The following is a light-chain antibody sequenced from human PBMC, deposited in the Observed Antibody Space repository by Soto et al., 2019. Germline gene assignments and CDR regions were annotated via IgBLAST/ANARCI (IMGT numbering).Light chain of an antibody. CDR2: AAS. V-gene: IGKV1-8*01. CDR3: QQYNTYST. Sequence: AIRMTQSPASLSASTGDRVTITCRASQGISSYLAWYQQKPGKAPKLLIYAASTLQSGVPSRFSGSGSGTDFTLTIGSLQPEDFATYYCQQYNTYSTFGQGTRLEIK. J-gene: IGKJ5*01. CDR1: QGISSY.